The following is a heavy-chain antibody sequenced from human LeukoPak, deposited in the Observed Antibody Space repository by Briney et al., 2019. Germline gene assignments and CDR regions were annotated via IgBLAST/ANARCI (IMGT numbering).Heavy chain of an antibody. D-gene: IGHD3-22*01. CDR3: AREPGFDSSGYLNWFDP. Sequence: SEPVSLTCTVSGGSISSYYWSWIRQPPGKGLEWIACISYSGSTKYNPSLKSRVTISVDTSKNQPSLKLSSVTAADTAVYYCAREPGFDSSGYLNWFDPWGQGTLVPVSS. CDR2: ISYSGST. CDR1: GGSISSYY. J-gene: IGHJ5*02. V-gene: IGHV4-59*01.